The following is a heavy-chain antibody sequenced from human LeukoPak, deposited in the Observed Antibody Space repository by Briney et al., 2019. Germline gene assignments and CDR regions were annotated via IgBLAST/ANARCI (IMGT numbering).Heavy chain of an antibody. D-gene: IGHD6-19*01. CDR2: ISYDGSNK. Sequence: PGGSLRLSCAASGFTFNSYGVHWVRQAPGKGLEWVAVISYDGSNKYYADSVKGRFTISRDNSKNTLYLQMNSLRAEDTAVYYCAREALYSSGGAFDIWGQGTMVTVSS. V-gene: IGHV3-30*03. J-gene: IGHJ3*02. CDR1: GFTFNSYG. CDR3: AREALYSSGGAFDI.